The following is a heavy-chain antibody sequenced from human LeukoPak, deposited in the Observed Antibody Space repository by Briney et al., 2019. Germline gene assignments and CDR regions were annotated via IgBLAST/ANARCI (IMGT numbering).Heavy chain of an antibody. CDR1: GGSISSSNW. CDR2: IYHSGST. D-gene: IGHD3-3*01. CDR3: ARTYRITIFGVVIECYFDY. Sequence: SGTLSLTCAVSGGSISSSNWWSWVRQPPGKGLEWIGEIYHSGSTNYNPSLKSRVTISVDKSKNQFSLKLSSVTAADTAVYYCARTYRITIFGVVIECYFDYWGQGTLVTVSS. J-gene: IGHJ4*02. V-gene: IGHV4-4*02.